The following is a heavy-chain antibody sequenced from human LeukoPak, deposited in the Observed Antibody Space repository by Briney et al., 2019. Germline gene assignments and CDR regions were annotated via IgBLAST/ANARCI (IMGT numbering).Heavy chain of an antibody. V-gene: IGHV1-24*01. Sequence: ASVKVSCKVSGYTLTELSMHWVRQAPGKGLEWMGGFDPEDGETIYAQKFQGRVTMTEDTSTDTAYMELSSLRSEDTAVYYCATRPGDYYGSGSESDYWGQGTLVTVSS. CDR2: FDPEDGET. CDR3: ATRPGDYYGSGSESDY. D-gene: IGHD3-10*01. J-gene: IGHJ4*02. CDR1: GYTLTELS.